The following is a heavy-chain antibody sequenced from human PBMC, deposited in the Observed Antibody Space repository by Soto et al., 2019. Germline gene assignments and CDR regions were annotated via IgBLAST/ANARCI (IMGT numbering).Heavy chain of an antibody. CDR1: GGSISSYY. CDR2: IYYSGST. CDR3: ARAMRRAARHWGDYFDY. J-gene: IGHJ4*02. D-gene: IGHD6-6*01. V-gene: IGHV4-59*01. Sequence: PSETLSLTCTVSGGSISSYYWSWIRQPPGKGLEWIGYIYYSGSTNYNPSLKSRVTISVDKSTSTAYMELSSLRSEDTAVYYCARAMRRAARHWGDYFDYWGQGTLVTVSS.